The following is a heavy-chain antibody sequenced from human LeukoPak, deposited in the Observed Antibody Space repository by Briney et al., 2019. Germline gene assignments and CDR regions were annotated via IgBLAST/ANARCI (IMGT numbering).Heavy chain of an antibody. CDR2: IYYSGST. D-gene: IGHD3-16*01. CDR1: GGSISSTTYY. V-gene: IGHV4-39*01. CDR3: ARLHLDSGYYYYYMDV. J-gene: IGHJ6*03. Sequence: SETLSLTCTVSGGSISSTTYYWGWIRQPPGKGLEWIGRIYYSGSTYYNPPLKSRVTISVDTSTNQFSLKLSSVTATDTAVYYCARLHLDSGYYYYYMDVWGKGTTVTVSS.